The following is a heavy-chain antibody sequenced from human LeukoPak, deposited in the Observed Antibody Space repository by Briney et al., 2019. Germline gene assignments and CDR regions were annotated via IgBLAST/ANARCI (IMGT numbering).Heavy chain of an antibody. D-gene: IGHD6-6*01. CDR3: ASPYSSSSLYYYYDMDV. Sequence: GGSLRLSCAASGFSFSTYSMNWVRQAPGRGLEWVSIIYSGGSTYYADSVKGRFTISRDNSKNTLYLQMNSLRAEDTAVYYCASPYSSSSLYYYYDMDVWGQGTTVTVSS. CDR2: IYSGGST. V-gene: IGHV3-66*01. CDR1: GFSFSTYS. J-gene: IGHJ6*02.